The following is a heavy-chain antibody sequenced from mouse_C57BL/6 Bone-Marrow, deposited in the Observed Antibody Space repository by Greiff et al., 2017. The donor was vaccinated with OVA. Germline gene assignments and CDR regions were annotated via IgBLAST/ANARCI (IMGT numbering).Heavy chain of an antibody. CDR3: VFYYDYDEGAYFDY. D-gene: IGHD2-4*01. Sequence: QVQLQQPGAELVKPGASVKMSCKASGYTFTSYWITWVKQRPGQGLEWIGDIYPGSGSTNYNEKFKGKATLTADKSSSTAYMELRSLTSEDSAVYFCVFYYDYDEGAYFDYWGQGTTLTVSS. CDR1: GYTFTSYW. J-gene: IGHJ2*01. CDR2: IYPGSGST. V-gene: IGHV1-55*01.